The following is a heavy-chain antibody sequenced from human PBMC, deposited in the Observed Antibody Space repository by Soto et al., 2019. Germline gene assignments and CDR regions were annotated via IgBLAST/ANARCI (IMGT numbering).Heavy chain of an antibody. CDR3: XXXXXXXXQYFQH. Sequence: EVQLVESGGGLVQPGGSLRLSCAASGFTFSSYWMHWVRQAPGKGLVWVSRINSDGSSTSYADSVKGRFTISRDNAKNTLYLXMNXLXAXXXXVXXXXXXXXXXXQYFQHWGQGTLVTVSS. V-gene: IGHV3-74*01. J-gene: IGHJ1*01. CDR2: INSDGSST. CDR1: GFTFSSYW.